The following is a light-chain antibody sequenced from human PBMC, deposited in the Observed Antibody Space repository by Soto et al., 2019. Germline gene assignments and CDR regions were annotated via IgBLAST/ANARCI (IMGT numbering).Light chain of an antibody. J-gene: IGKJ4*01. V-gene: IGKV1-12*01. CDR1: QNVGDR. Sequence: DIQMTQSPSSVSASVGDSLTITCRASQNVGDRLAWYQQKLGKAPKLLIYAASNLQSGVPSRFSGSGSGTDFTLTISGLQPDDFATYYCLQDSNYPLTFGGGTKVDIK. CDR3: LQDSNYPLT. CDR2: AAS.